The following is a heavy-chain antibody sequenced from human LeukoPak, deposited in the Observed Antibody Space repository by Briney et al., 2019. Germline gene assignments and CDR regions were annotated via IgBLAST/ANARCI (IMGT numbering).Heavy chain of an antibody. Sequence: SETLSLTCIVSGDSISSGSHYWGWLRQSPGKGLEWIGSIYYSGSTYYNPSLKSRVTISVDTSKNQFSLKLSSVTAADTAVYYCARFFGSGSPFDYWGQGTLVTVSS. CDR2: IYYSGST. CDR1: GDSISSGSHY. J-gene: IGHJ4*02. V-gene: IGHV4-39*01. D-gene: IGHD3-10*01. CDR3: ARFFGSGSPFDY.